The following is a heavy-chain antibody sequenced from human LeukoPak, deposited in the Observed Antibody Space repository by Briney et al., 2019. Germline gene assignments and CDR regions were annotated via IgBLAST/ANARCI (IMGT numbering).Heavy chain of an antibody. V-gene: IGHV3-23*01. J-gene: IGHJ4*02. CDR1: GFTFSSYA. CDR2: MGGSGGST. CDR3: AKVGSSWYTGTIDY. Sequence: GGSLRLSCAASGFTFSSYAMSWVRQAPGKGLEWVSAMGGSGGSTYYADSVKGRITISRDNSKNTLYLQMNSLRAEDTAVYYCAKVGSSWYTGTIDYWGQGTLVTVSS. D-gene: IGHD6-13*01.